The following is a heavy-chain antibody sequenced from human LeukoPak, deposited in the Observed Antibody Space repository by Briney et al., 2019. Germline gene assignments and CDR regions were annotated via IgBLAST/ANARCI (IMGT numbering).Heavy chain of an antibody. CDR3: ARQSMVRGPFDY. J-gene: IGHJ4*02. CDR1: GGSFSGYY. V-gene: IGHV4-34*01. D-gene: IGHD3-10*01. CDR2: INHSGST. Sequence: ETLSLTCAVYGGSFSGYYWSWIRQPPGKGLEWIGEINHSGSTNYNPSLKSRVTISVDTSKNQFSLKLSSVTAADTAVYYCARQSMVRGPFDYWGQGTLVTVSS.